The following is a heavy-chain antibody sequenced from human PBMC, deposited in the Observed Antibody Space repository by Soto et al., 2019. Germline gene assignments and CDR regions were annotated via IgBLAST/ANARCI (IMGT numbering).Heavy chain of an antibody. J-gene: IGHJ1*01. Sequence: ASVEVSCKASGYTFTSYGISWVRQAPGQGLEWMGWISAYNGNTNYAQKLQGRVTMTTDTSTSTAYMELRSLRSDDTAVYYCARSDIVAPRSAEYFQHWGQGTLVTVSS. CDR1: GYTFTSYG. D-gene: IGHD5-12*01. CDR2: ISAYNGNT. CDR3: ARSDIVAPRSAEYFQH. V-gene: IGHV1-18*01.